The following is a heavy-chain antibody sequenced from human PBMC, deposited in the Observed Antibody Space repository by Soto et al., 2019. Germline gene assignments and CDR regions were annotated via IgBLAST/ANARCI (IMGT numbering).Heavy chain of an antibody. J-gene: IGHJ4*02. CDR1: GGTFSSYA. Sequence: SVKVSCKASGGTFSSYAISWVRQAPGQGLEWRGGIIPIFGTANYAQKFQGRVTITADKSTSTAYMEMSSLRSEATAVYYRARSPGELKVVPAAQEFEYWPQGTLVTVSA. CDR2: IIPIFGTA. D-gene: IGHD2-2*01. CDR3: ARSPGELKVVPAAQEFEY. V-gene: IGHV1-69*06.